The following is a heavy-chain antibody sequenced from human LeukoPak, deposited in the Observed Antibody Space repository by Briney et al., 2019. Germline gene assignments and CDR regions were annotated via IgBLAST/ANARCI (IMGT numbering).Heavy chain of an antibody. D-gene: IGHD3-22*01. Sequence: GGSLRLSCAGSGFTFRDYWIHWVRQPPGKGLVWVSHIDNDGHNSTYADSVKGRLTISRDNAKKTVYLQMNSLRAEDTAVYYCAKDDRITMIVVVITKGPPRAYDIWGQGTMVTVSS. CDR1: GFTFRDYW. CDR2: IDNDGHNS. V-gene: IGHV3-74*01. J-gene: IGHJ3*02. CDR3: AKDDRITMIVVVITKGPPRAYDI.